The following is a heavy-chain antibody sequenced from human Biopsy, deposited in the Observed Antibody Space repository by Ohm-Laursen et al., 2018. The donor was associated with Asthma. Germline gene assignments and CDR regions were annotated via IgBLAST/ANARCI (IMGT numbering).Heavy chain of an antibody. CDR3: AKDERAYYGSDSKYMQPVPLGD. D-gene: IGHD2-21*01. CDR2: ITGRGCWT. Sequence: MTLLRQARGKGLEWVSRITGRGCWTDSADSVKGRFTISRDKSDNTLYLQMNSLTAEDTAVYHCAKDERAYYGSDSKYMQPVPLGDWGQGTVVIVSA. J-gene: IGHJ4*02. V-gene: IGHV3-23*01.